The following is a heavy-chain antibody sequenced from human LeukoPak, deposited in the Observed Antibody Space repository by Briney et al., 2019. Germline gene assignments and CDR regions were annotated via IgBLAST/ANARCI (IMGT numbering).Heavy chain of an antibody. CDR2: ISAYNGNT. CDR1: GYTFTSYG. J-gene: IGHJ4*02. D-gene: IGHD4-17*01. V-gene: IGHV1-18*01. Sequence: GASVKVSCKASGYTFTSYGISWVRQAPGQGLEWMGWISAYNGNTNYAQKLQGRVTMTTDTSTSTAYMELRSLRSDDTAVYYCARSPKTVDYGETRGYFDYWGQGSLVTVSS. CDR3: ARSPKTVDYGETRGYFDY.